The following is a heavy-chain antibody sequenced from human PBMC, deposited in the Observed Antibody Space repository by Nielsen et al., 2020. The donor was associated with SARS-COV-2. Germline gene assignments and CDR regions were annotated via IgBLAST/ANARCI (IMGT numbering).Heavy chain of an antibody. CDR1: GFTFSSYG. J-gene: IGHJ4*02. CDR3: ARDGSGSYYYPYFDY. CDR2: ISYDGSNK. D-gene: IGHD3-10*01. Sequence: GESLKISCAASGFTFSSYGMHWVRQAPGKGLEWVAVISYDGSNKYYADSVKGRFTISRDNSKNTLYLQMNSLRAEDTAVYYCARDGSGSYYYPYFDYWGQGTLVTVSS. V-gene: IGHV3-30*19.